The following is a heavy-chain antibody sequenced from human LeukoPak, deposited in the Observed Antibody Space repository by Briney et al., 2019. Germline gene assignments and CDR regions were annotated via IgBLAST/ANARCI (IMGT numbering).Heavy chain of an antibody. V-gene: IGHV4-31*03. D-gene: IGHD3-22*01. Sequence: SQTLSLTCTVSGGSISSGGYYWSWIRQHPGKGLEWIGYIYYSGSTYHNPSLKSRVTISVDTSKNQFSLKLSSVTAADTAVYYCATSSGYYYGYFQHWGQGTLVTVSS. J-gene: IGHJ1*01. CDR1: GGSISSGGYY. CDR2: IYYSGST. CDR3: ATSSGYYYGYFQH.